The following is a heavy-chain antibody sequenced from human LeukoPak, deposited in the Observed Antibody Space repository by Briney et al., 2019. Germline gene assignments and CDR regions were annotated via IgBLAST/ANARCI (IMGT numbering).Heavy chain of an antibody. CDR1: GGSFSGYY. J-gene: IGHJ5*02. D-gene: IGHD3-3*01. V-gene: IGHV4-34*01. CDR3: ARGQGITIFGVVIKSSNWFDP. CDR2: INHSGGT. Sequence: SETLSLTCAVYGGSFSGYYWSWIRQPPGKGLEWIGEINHSGGTNYNPSLKSRVTISVDTSKNQFSLKLSSVTAADTAVYYCARGQGITIFGVVIKSSNWFDPWGQGTLVTVSS.